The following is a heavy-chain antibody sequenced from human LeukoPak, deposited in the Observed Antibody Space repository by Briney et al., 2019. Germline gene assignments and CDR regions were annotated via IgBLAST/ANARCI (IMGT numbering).Heavy chain of an antibody. J-gene: IGHJ4*02. D-gene: IGHD5-18*01. V-gene: IGHV1-69*13. CDR1: GGTFSSYA. Sequence: ASVKVSCKASGGTFSSYAISWVRQAPGQGLEWMGGIIPIFGTANYAQKFQGRVTITADESTSTAYMELSSLRSEDTAVYYCASPRGYRFPFDYWGQGTLVTVSS. CDR3: ASPRGYRFPFDY. CDR2: IIPIFGTA.